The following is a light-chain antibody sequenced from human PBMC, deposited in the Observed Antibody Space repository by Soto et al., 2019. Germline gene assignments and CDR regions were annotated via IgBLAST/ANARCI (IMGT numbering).Light chain of an antibody. CDR1: SSDVGGYDY. CDR2: DVS. CDR3: SSFTDSRTLV. V-gene: IGLV2-14*01. Sequence: QSALTQPASVSGPPGQSITISCTGTSSDVGGYDYVSWYQQHPGKVPKLMIYDVSTRPSGVSYRFSGSKSGNTASLTISGLQAEDEADYYCSSFTDSRTLVFGGGTKVTVL. J-gene: IGLJ1*01.